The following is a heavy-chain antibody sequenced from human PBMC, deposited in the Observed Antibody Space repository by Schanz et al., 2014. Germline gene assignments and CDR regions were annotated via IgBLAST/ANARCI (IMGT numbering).Heavy chain of an antibody. D-gene: IGHD3-9*01. CDR2: ISAYTNNT. J-gene: IGHJ6*02. CDR1: RYTFNTYG. CDR3: ARVQDDILTGSEYYYGMDV. V-gene: IGHV1-18*01. Sequence: GPEVKEPGASVKVSCEASRYTFNTYGLNWVRQAPGQGLEWMGWISAYTNNTNYAQKFRGRVTMTTDTSTSTAYMELRSLRSDDTAVYYCARVQDDILTGSEYYYGMDVWGQGTTVTVSS.